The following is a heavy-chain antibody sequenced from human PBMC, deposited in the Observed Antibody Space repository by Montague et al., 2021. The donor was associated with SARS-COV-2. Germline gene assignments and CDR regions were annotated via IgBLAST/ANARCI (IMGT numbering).Heavy chain of an antibody. CDR3: AKDSLIKSYGSGSYYYYYYGMDV. Sequence: SLRLSCAASGFTFSSYAMSWVRQAPGKGLEWVSVIYSGGSSTYYADSVKGRFTISRDNSKNTLYLQMNSLRAEDTAVYYCAKDSLIKSYGSGSYYYYYYGMDVWGQGTTVTVSS. CDR1: GFTFSSYA. D-gene: IGHD3-10*01. V-gene: IGHV3-23*03. CDR2: IYSGGSST. J-gene: IGHJ6*02.